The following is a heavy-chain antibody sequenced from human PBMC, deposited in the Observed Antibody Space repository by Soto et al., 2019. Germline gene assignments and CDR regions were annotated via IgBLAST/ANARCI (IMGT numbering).Heavy chain of an antibody. CDR1: GGSISSSNW. J-gene: IGHJ5*02. CDR3: ARSIDP. V-gene: IGHV4-4*02. Sequence: SETLSLTCAVSGGSISSSNWWSWIRQPPGKGLEWIGSIYYSGSTYYNPSLKSRVTISVDTSKNQFSLKLSSVTAADTAAYYCARSIDPWGQGTLVTVSS. CDR2: IYYSGST.